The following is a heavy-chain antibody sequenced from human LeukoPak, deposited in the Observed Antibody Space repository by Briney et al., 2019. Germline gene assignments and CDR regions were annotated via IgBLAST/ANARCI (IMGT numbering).Heavy chain of an antibody. J-gene: IGHJ6*02. CDR1: GGTFSSYA. V-gene: IGHV1-69*13. Sequence: ASVKVSCKASGGTFSSYAISWVRQAPGQGLEWMGGIIPIFGTANYAQKFQGRVTITADESTSTAYMELSSPRSEDTAVYYCARGQRYYDFWSGYYGPNYYYYGMDVWGQGTTVTVSS. D-gene: IGHD3-3*01. CDR3: ARGQRYYDFWSGYYGPNYYYYGMDV. CDR2: IIPIFGTA.